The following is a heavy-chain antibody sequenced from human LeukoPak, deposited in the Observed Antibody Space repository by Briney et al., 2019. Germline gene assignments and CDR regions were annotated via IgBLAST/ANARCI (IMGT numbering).Heavy chain of an antibody. D-gene: IGHD2-2*01. V-gene: IGHV3-64*01. CDR3: ARGYCSSTSCTNDY. J-gene: IGHJ4*02. CDR1: GFSLSTYD. CDR2: ITSNGGTT. Sequence: GGSLRLSCVASGFSLSTYDMYRVRQAPGKGLEYVSAITSNGGTTYYANSVKGRFTISRDNSKNTLYLQMGSLRAEDMAVYYCARGYCSSTSCTNDYWGQGTLVTVSS.